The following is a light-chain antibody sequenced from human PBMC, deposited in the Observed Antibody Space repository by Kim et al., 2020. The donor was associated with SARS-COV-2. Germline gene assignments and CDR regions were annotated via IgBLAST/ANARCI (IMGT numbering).Light chain of an antibody. V-gene: IGLV1-47*01. CDR1: SSNIGSNF. CDR2: RND. J-gene: IGLJ2*01. CDR3: AAWDYSLREV. Sequence: PGQRVPISCYGSSSNIGSNFVYWYRQFPGTAPKLLIHRNDQRPSGVPDRFSGSKSGTSASLAISGLRSEDEADYYCAAWDYSLREVFGGGTQLTVL.